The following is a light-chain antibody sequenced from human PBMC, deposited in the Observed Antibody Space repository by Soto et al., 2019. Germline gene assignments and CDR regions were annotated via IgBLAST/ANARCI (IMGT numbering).Light chain of an antibody. J-gene: IGKJ5*01. V-gene: IGKV3-11*01. CDR1: QSVTSN. CDR2: AAS. CDR3: QQRSNWIT. Sequence: EIVLTQSPDTLAVSPGEVATLPCWASQSVTSNLAWYQQKRGQAPRLLIYAASTRATGVPARFSGSGSGTDFTLTISSLEPEDFAVYYCQQRSNWITFGQGTRLEIK.